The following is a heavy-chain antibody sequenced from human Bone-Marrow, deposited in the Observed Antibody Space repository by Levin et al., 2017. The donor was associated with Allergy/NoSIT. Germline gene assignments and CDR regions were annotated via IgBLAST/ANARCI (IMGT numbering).Heavy chain of an antibody. J-gene: IGHJ4*02. CDR3: ARAVRVFERESELRYFDWLRQPRKYYFDY. Sequence: ASVKVSCKASGYTFTSYGISWVRQAPGQGLEWMGWISAYNGNTNYAQKLQGRVTMTTDTSTSTAYMELRSLRSDDTAVYYCARAVRVFERESELRYFDWLRQPRKYYFDYWGQGTLVTVSS. D-gene: IGHD3-9*01. V-gene: IGHV1-18*01. CDR1: GYTFTSYG. CDR2: ISAYNGNT.